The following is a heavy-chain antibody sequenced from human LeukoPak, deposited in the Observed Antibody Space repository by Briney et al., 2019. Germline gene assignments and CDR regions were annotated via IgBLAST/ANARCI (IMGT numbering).Heavy chain of an antibody. CDR3: AKDIGPIRPRGYFDY. Sequence: PGGSLRLSCAASGFTFDDYAMHWVRQAPGKGLEWVSGISWNSGSIGYADSVKGRFTISRDNAKNSLYLQMNSLRAEDTALYYCAKDIGPIRPRGYFDYWGQGTLVTVSS. J-gene: IGHJ4*02. D-gene: IGHD3-10*01. CDR2: ISWNSGSI. V-gene: IGHV3-9*01. CDR1: GFTFDDYA.